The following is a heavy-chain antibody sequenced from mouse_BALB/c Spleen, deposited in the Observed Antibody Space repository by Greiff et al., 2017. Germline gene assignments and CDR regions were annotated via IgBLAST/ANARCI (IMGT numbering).Heavy chain of an antibody. Sequence: QVQLKQPGAELVKPGASVKLSCKASGYTFTSYWMHWVKQRPGQGLEWIGEIDPSDSYTNYNQKFKGKATLTVDKSSSTAYMQLSSLTSEDSAVYYCARGDYGKGDYWGQGTTLTVSS. V-gene: IGHV1-69*02. D-gene: IGHD2-1*01. CDR2: IDPSDSYT. CDR1: GYTFTSYW. J-gene: IGHJ2*01. CDR3: ARGDYGKGDY.